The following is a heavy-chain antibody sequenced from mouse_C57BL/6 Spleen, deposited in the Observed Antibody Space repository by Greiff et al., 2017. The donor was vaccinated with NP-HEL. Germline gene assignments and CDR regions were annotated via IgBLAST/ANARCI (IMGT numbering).Heavy chain of an antibody. V-gene: IGHV1-69*01. Sequence: QVHVKQPGAELVMPGASVKLSCKASGYTFTSYWMHWVKQRPGQGLEWIGEIDPSDSYTNYNQKFKGKSTLTVDKSSSTAYMQLSSLTSEDSAVYYCARGTGTEAWFAYWGQGTLVTVSA. CDR3: ARGTGTEAWFAY. J-gene: IGHJ3*01. D-gene: IGHD4-1*01. CDR2: IDPSDSYT. CDR1: GYTFTSYW.